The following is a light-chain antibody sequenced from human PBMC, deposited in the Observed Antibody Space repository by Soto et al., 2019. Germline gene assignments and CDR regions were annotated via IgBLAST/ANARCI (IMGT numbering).Light chain of an antibody. Sequence: EIVLTQSPATLSLSPGERATLSCRASQSVSSYLAWYQQKPGQAPRLLIYDASNRATGIPARFSGSGSGTNFTHNISSLEPEDFAVYYCQQRSNWPITFGPGTLLEIK. CDR2: DAS. J-gene: IGKJ5*01. V-gene: IGKV3-11*01. CDR1: QSVSSY. CDR3: QQRSNWPIT.